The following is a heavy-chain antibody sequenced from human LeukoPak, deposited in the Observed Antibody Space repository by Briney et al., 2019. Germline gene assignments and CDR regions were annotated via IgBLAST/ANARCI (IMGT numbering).Heavy chain of an antibody. CDR1: GYTFTSYY. J-gene: IGHJ4*02. CDR2: INPGGGST. CDR3: ARGLVYYYDSSGYYYYFDH. Sequence: ASVKVSCKASGYTFTSYYMHWVRQAPGQGLEWMGIINPGGGSTSYAQKFQGRVTMTRDTSTSTVYMELSSLRSEDTAVYYCARGLVYYYDSSGYYYYFDHWGQGTLVTVSS. V-gene: IGHV1-46*01. D-gene: IGHD3-22*01.